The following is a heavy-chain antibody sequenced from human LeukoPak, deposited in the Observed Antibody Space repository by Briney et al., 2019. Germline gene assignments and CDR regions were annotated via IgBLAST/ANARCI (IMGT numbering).Heavy chain of an antibody. D-gene: IGHD6-13*01. J-gene: IGHJ4*02. V-gene: IGHV1-69*05. CDR1: GGTFSSYA. Sequence: ASVKVSCKASGGTFSSYAISWVRQAPGQGLEWTGGIIPIFGTANYAQKFQGRVTMTRDTSISTAYMELSRLRSDDTAVYYCARDISRYSSSWYYFDYWGQGTLVTVSS. CDR2: IIPIFGTA. CDR3: ARDISRYSSSWYYFDY.